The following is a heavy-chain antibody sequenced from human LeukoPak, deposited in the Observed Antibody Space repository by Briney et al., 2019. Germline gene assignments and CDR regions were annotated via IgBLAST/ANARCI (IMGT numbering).Heavy chain of an antibody. Sequence: GGSLRLSCAASGFTFSSYWMSWVRQAPGKGLEWVANIKQDGSEKYYVDSVKGRFTISRDNAKNSLYLQMNSLRAEDTAVYYCARLRFGDSSGYYPYFDYWGQGTLVTVSS. CDR3: ARLRFGDSSGYYPYFDY. D-gene: IGHD3-22*01. J-gene: IGHJ4*02. CDR1: GFTFSSYW. V-gene: IGHV3-7*01. CDR2: IKQDGSEK.